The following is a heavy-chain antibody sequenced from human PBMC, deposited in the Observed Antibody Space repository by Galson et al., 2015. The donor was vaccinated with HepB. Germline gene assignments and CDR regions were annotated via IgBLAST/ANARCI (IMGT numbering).Heavy chain of an antibody. D-gene: IGHD6-19*01. CDR1: GFTVSINY. CDR2: IYSGGST. J-gene: IGHJ4*02. Sequence: SLRLSCAASGFTVSINYMSWVRQAPGKGLEWVSVIYSGGSTYYADSVKGRFTISRDNSKNTLYLQMNSLRAEDTAVYYCARNGVAVAGKYYFDYWGQGTLVTVSS. CDR3: ARNGVAVAGKYYFDY. V-gene: IGHV3-53*01.